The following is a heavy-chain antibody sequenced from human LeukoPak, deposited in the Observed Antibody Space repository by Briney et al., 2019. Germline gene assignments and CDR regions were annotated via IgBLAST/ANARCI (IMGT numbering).Heavy chain of an antibody. CDR2: IYYSGST. V-gene: IGHV4-61*05. CDR3: ATTDTAMVGWPFDI. CDR1: GGSISSSSYY. Sequence: SETLSLTCTVSGGSISSSSYYWRRLRQPPGKGLEWIGYIYYSGSTNYNPSLKSRVTISVDTSKDQFSLKLSSVTAADTAVYYCATTDTAMVGWPFDIWGQGTMVTVSS. J-gene: IGHJ3*02. D-gene: IGHD5-18*01.